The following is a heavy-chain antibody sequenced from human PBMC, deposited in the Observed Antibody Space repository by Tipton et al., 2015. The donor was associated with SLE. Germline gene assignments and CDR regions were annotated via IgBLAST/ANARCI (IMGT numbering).Heavy chain of an antibody. D-gene: IGHD3-22*01. CDR3: AKFFAAGIVVVLPGEDS. CDR1: GFNFRNYA. J-gene: IGHJ4*02. CDR2: ISGNGEYT. Sequence: SLRLSCAASGFNFRNYAMSWVRQPAGKGLEWVSGISGNGEYTFYSDSEKGRFTISRDNSKSTVYLQMNRLRADDTATYYCAKFFAAGIVVVLPGEDSWGQGTLVSVSS. V-gene: IGHV3-23*01.